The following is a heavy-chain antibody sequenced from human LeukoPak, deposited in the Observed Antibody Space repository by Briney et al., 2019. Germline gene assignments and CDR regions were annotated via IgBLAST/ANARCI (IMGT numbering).Heavy chain of an antibody. CDR1: GYSFTSYW. CDR2: IYPGDSDT. D-gene: IGHD3-10*01. V-gene: IGHV5-51*01. Sequence: GESLQISCQCSGYSFTSYWIGWVRQMPGKGLEWMGIIYPGDSDTRYSPSFQGQVTISADKSISTAYLQWSSLKASDTAMYYCARTPSVPGYYGSGSYYNPNDYWGQGTLVTVSS. J-gene: IGHJ4*02. CDR3: ARTPSVPGYYGSGSYYNPNDY.